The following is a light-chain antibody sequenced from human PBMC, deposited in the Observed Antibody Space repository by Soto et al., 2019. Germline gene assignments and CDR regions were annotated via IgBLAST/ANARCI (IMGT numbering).Light chain of an antibody. Sequence: DIQLTQSPSVLSASVVDTVTITCRASQALRTYFAWSQHTPGNAPDLLIYSASTLQSGVPSRFIGSGAETEFSLTIRDLEHEECATYYCQRRSRSPRTFGGGTK. J-gene: IGKJ4*01. CDR2: SAS. CDR3: QRRSRSPRT. CDR1: QALRTY. V-gene: IGKV1-9*01.